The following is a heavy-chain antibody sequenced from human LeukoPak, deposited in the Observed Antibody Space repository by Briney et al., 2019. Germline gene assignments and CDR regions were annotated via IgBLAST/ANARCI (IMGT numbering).Heavy chain of an antibody. CDR1: GGSISSGSYY. J-gene: IGHJ4*02. Sequence: SQTLSLTCTVSGGSISSGSYYWSWIRQPAGKGLEWIGRIYTSGSTNYNPSLKSRVTISVDTSKNQFSLKLSSVTAADTAVYYCARVMVGYYDSSGYYYFDCWGQGTLVTVSS. V-gene: IGHV4-61*02. CDR3: ARVMVGYYDSSGYYYFDC. D-gene: IGHD3-22*01. CDR2: IYTSGST.